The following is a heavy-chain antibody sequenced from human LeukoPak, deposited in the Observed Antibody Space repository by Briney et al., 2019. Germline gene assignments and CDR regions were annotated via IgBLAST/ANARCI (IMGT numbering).Heavy chain of an antibody. CDR3: ARVEDCSSTSCYTFDY. V-gene: IGHV4-61*01. CDR1: GGSVSSGSYY. Sequence: SETLSLTCTVPGGSVSSGSYYWSWIRQPPGKGLEWIGYIYYSGSTNYNPSLKSRVTISVDTSKNQSSLKLSSVTAADTAVYYCARVEDCSSTSCYTFDYWGQGTLVTVSS. CDR2: IYYSGST. D-gene: IGHD2-2*01. J-gene: IGHJ4*02.